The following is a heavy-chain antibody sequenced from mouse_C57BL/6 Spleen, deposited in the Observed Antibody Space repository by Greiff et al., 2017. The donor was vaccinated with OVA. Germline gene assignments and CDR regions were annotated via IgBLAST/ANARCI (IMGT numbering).Heavy chain of an antibody. Sequence: VQLQQSGPELVKPGASVKISCKASGYAFSSSWMNWVKQRPGKGLEWIGRIYPGDGDTNYNGKFKGKATLTADKSSSTAYMQLSSLTSEDSAVYFCARSTVVADYYAMDYWGQGTSVTVSS. CDR2: IYPGDGDT. J-gene: IGHJ4*01. D-gene: IGHD1-1*01. V-gene: IGHV1-82*01. CDR1: GYAFSSSW. CDR3: ARSTVVADYYAMDY.